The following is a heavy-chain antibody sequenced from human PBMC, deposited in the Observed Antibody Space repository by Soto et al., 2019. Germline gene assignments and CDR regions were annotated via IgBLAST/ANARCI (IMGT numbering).Heavy chain of an antibody. D-gene: IGHD2-8*01. Sequence: ASVKVSCKASGYTFTSYDINWVRQATGQGLEWMGWMNPNSGNTGYAQKFQGRVTMTRKTSISTAYKELSSLKSEDTAVYYCASRMLASGLTEYNWFDPWGQGTLVTVSS. CDR3: ASRMLASGLTEYNWFDP. J-gene: IGHJ5*02. V-gene: IGHV1-8*01. CDR1: GYTFTSYD. CDR2: MNPNSGNT.